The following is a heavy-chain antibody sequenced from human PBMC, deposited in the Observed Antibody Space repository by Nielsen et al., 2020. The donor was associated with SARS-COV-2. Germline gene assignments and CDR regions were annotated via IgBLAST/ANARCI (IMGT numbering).Heavy chain of an antibody. D-gene: IGHD6-19*01. CDR3: AKASVAGTGFDY. V-gene: IGHV1-46*01. CDR2: INPSGGST. Sequence: ASVKVSCKASGYTFTSYYMHWVRQAPGQGLEWMGIINPSGGSTSYAQKFQGRVTMTRNTSISTAYMELSSLRSEDTAVYYCAKASVAGTGFDYWGQGTLVTVSS. J-gene: IGHJ4*02. CDR1: GYTFTSYY.